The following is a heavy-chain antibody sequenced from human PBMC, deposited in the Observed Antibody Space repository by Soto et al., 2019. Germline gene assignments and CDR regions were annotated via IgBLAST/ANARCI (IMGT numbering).Heavy chain of an antibody. D-gene: IGHD4-17*01. Sequence: QITLRESGPTLVKPTQTLTLTCTFSGFSLSTSGVGVGWIRQPPGKALEWLAVVYWDDTKHYSPSLKSRLTITKDTSKTQVGRTMTHMDPVDTATYFCARKGYGDYPLDYWGQGTLVTVSS. CDR2: VYWDDTK. CDR3: ARKGYGDYPLDY. V-gene: IGHV2-5*02. J-gene: IGHJ4*02. CDR1: GFSLSTSGVG.